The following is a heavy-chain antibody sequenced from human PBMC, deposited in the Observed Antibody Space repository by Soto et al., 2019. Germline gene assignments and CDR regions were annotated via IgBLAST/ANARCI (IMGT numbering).Heavy chain of an antibody. D-gene: IGHD2-2*01. CDR3: ARGVRFCSRPSCRGRTWFDP. J-gene: IGHJ5*02. Sequence: QVQLQESGPGLVEPSQTLSLTCSVSGCSISSGGYYWSWLRQPPGKGLEWIGYMFYVGATYYNPSPNTRVTISVDTSKDQFSVKLSAVTAANTVVYQGARGVRFCSRPSCRGRTWFDPWAQGTLVTV. V-gene: IGHV4-30-4*01. CDR1: GCSISSGGYY. CDR2: MFYVGAT.